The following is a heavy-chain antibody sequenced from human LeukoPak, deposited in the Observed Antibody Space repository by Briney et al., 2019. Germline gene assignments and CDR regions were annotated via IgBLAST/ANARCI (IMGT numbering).Heavy chain of an antibody. CDR2: LLYDGTNT. D-gene: IGHD4-17*01. V-gene: IGHV3-30*03. Sequence: PGGSLRLSCAASGFIFSSYGMHWVRQAPGKGLEWVAVLLYDGTNTYYADSVKGRFTISRDNSKITLYLQMNSLRPEDTAVYYCARAMQPRGDYHAFDIWGQGTMVTVSS. CDR3: ARAMQPRGDYHAFDI. J-gene: IGHJ3*02. CDR1: GFIFSSYG.